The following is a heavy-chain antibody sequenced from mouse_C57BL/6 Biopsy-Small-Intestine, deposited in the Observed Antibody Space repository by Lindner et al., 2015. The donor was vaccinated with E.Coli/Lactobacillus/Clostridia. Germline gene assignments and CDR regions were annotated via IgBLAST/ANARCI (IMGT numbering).Heavy chain of an antibody. J-gene: IGHJ4*01. Sequence: VQLQESGAELVRPGASVKISCKAFGYTFTNHHINWVKQRPGQGLDWIGYIDPYNDYTNCNQKFKGKATLTVDKSSSTAYMELSSLTSEDSAVYYCARSGYYSNYGMDYWGQGTSVTVSS. V-gene: IGHV1S126*01. CDR2: IDPYNDYT. CDR1: GYTFTNHH. D-gene: IGHD2-5*01. CDR3: ARSGYYSNYGMDY.